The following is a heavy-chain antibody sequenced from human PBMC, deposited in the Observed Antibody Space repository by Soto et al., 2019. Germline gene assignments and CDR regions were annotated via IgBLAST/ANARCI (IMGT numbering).Heavy chain of an antibody. CDR3: ARVRGYCSGGSCYSRWYFDL. Sequence: QVQLVQSGAEVKKPGSSVKVSCKASGGTFSSYAISWVRQAPVQGLEWMGGIIPIFGTANYAPKFQGRVTITADESTSTAYMERSSLRSEDTAVYYCARVRGYCSGGSCYSRWYFDLWGRGTLVTVS. CDR2: IIPIFGTA. J-gene: IGHJ2*01. V-gene: IGHV1-69*01. D-gene: IGHD2-15*01. CDR1: GGTFSSYA.